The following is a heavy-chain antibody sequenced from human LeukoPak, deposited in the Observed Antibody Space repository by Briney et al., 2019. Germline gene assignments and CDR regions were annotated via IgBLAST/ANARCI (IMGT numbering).Heavy chain of an antibody. D-gene: IGHD6-6*01. CDR3: ARVGSTSQGAEDY. V-gene: IGHV3-74*01. Sequence: GGSLRLSCAASGFSFSTQRMHWVRQAPGKGLVWVSYINIDERITGYADSVKGRFTISRDNAKNTLYLQMNSLRAEDTAVYYCARVGSTSQGAEDYWGQGTLVTVSS. CDR2: INIDERIT. CDR1: GFSFSTQR. J-gene: IGHJ4*02.